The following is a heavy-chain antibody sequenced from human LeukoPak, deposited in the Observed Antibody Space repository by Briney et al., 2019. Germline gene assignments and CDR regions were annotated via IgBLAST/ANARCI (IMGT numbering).Heavy chain of an antibody. CDR1: GGSFSGYY. CDR2: INHSGST. CDR3: ARGPRGSRSSGYL. J-gene: IGHJ5*02. V-gene: IGHV4-34*01. D-gene: IGHD3-22*01. Sequence: PSETLSLTCAVYGGSFSGYYWSWIRQPPGKGLEWIGEINHSGSTNYNPSLKSRVTISVDTSENQFSLKLSSVTAADTAVYYCARGPRGSRSSGYLWGQGTLVTVSS.